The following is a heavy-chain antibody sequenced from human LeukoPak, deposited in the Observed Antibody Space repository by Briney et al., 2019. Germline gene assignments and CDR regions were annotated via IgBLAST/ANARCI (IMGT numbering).Heavy chain of an antibody. Sequence: GESVKISCKGSGYSFTSYWIGWVRQMPGKGLEWMGIIYPGDSDIRYSPSFQGQVTISADKSIRTAYLQWSSLKASDTAMYYCASGGGSYYTYYFDYRGQVTWGTVSS. CDR1: GYSFTSYW. V-gene: IGHV5-51*01. CDR2: IYPGDSDI. CDR3: ASGGGSYYTYYFDY. D-gene: IGHD1-26*01. J-gene: IGHJ4*02.